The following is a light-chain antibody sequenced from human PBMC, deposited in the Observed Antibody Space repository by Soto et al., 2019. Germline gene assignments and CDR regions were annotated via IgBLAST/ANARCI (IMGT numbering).Light chain of an antibody. V-gene: IGKV1-9*01. Sequence: QLPQSPSSLSASVGDGVTIACRASQDISRYLAWYQQRAGKAPTLLIYGASTMQSGFPSRFSGSGSGTEFTLTISSLQPEDFATYHSQQHQWTPFTFGPGTTVDV. CDR3: QQHQWTPFT. CDR1: QDISRY. CDR2: GAS. J-gene: IGKJ3*01.